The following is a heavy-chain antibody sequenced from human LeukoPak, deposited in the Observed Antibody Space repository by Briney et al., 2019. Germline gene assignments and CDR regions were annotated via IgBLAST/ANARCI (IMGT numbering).Heavy chain of an antibody. V-gene: IGHV4-4*02. D-gene: IGHD1-26*01. CDR3: ARDTEWEQSGPYYFDY. CDR1: GGSISSSNW. Sequence: SGTLSLTCAVSGGSISSSNWWSWVRQPPGKGLEWIGEIYHSGSTNYNPSLKSRVTISVDKSKNQFSLKLSSVTAADTAVYYCARDTEWEQSGPYYFDYWGQGTLVTVSS. J-gene: IGHJ4*02. CDR2: IYHSGST.